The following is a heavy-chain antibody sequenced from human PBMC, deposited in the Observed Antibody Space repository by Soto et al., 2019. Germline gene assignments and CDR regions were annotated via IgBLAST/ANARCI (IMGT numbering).Heavy chain of an antibody. CDR2: VVVGSVNT. D-gene: IGHD2-15*01. J-gene: IGHJ3*02. CDR1: GFTFTNSA. CDR3: AADDWGYCSGGSCYPFDAYDI. V-gene: IGHV1-58*01. Sequence: GASVKVSCKASGFTFTNSAVQWVRQARGQHLEWIGWVVVGSVNTDYAQKFQERVTITRDMSTSTVYMELSSLRSEDTAVYYCAADDWGYCSGGSCYPFDAYDIWGQGTMVTVSS.